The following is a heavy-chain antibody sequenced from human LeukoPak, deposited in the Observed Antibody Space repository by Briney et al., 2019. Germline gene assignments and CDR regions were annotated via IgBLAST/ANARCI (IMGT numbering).Heavy chain of an antibody. CDR3: ARDRYSYDDY. V-gene: IGHV3-21*01. CDR2: ISSSSSYI. Sequence: NPGGSLRLACVASGFSFSDYRINWVRQAPGKGLEWVSSISSSSSYIYYAVSVKGRFTLSRDNAKNSLYLQMNSLRAEDTAVYYCARDRYSYDDYWGQGTLVTVSS. D-gene: IGHD5-18*01. CDR1: GFSFSDYR. J-gene: IGHJ4*02.